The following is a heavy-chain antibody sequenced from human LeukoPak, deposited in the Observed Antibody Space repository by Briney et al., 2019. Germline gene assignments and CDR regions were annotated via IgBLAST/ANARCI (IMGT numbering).Heavy chain of an antibody. D-gene: IGHD6-13*01. V-gene: IGHV3-48*03. J-gene: IGHJ5*02. Sequence: GGSLRLSCAASGFTFSNYEMNWVRQAPGEGLEWVSYISAIDSTTYYADSVKGRFTISRDNAKNSLYLQMNSQRVEDTAVYHCARGLASSNWPHWFDPWGQGTLVSVSS. CDR2: ISAIDSTT. CDR1: GFTFSNYE. CDR3: ARGLASSNWPHWFDP.